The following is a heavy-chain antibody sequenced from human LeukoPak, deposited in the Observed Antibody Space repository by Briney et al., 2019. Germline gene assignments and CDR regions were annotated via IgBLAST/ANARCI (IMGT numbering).Heavy chain of an antibody. D-gene: IGHD1-26*01. CDR3: ARDLGPIVGDTADFDY. J-gene: IGHJ4*02. V-gene: IGHV1-18*01. Sequence: ASVKVSCKASGYTFTSYGISWVRQAPGQGLEWMGWISAYNGNTNYAQKLQCRVTMTTDTSTSTAYMELRSLRSDDTAVYYCARDLGPIVGDTADFDYWGQGTLVTVSS. CDR2: ISAYNGNT. CDR1: GYTFTSYG.